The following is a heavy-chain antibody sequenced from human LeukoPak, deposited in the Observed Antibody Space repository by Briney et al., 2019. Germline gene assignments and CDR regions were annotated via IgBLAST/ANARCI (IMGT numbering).Heavy chain of an antibody. Sequence: GGSLRLSCAASGFTLSSYWMSWVRQAPGKGLEWVANIKQDGSEKYYVDSVKGRFTISRDNAKNSLYLQMNSLRAEDTVVYYCARDHRYYDFWSGYTNYFDYWGQGTLVTVSS. CDR2: IKQDGSEK. CDR1: GFTLSSYW. D-gene: IGHD3-3*01. CDR3: ARDHRYYDFWSGYTNYFDY. V-gene: IGHV3-7*01. J-gene: IGHJ4*02.